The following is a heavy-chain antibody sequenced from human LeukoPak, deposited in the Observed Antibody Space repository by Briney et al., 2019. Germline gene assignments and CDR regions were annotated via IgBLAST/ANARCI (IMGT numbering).Heavy chain of an antibody. CDR1: GFTFSSYE. Sequence: PGGSLRLSCAASGFTFSSYEMTWVRQAPGKGLEWVSYISSSGSTIYYADSVKGRFTISRDNSKNTLYLQMNSLRAEDTAVYYCARDGPYNWNDGSYFDYWGQGTLVTVSS. J-gene: IGHJ4*02. D-gene: IGHD1-20*01. CDR3: ARDGPYNWNDGSYFDY. V-gene: IGHV3-48*03. CDR2: ISSSGSTI.